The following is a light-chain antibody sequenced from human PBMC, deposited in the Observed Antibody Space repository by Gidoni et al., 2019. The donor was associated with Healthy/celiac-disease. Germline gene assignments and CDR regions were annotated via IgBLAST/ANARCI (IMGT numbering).Light chain of an antibody. Sequence: DIQMTQSPSTLSASVGDRVTITGRPSQSISSWLAWYQQKPWKAPKLLSYKASSLESGVPSRFSGSGSGTEFTLTISSLQPDDFATYYCQQYNSDPYTCGQGTKLEIK. CDR3: QQYNSDPYT. J-gene: IGKJ2*01. CDR1: QSISSW. CDR2: KAS. V-gene: IGKV1-5*03.